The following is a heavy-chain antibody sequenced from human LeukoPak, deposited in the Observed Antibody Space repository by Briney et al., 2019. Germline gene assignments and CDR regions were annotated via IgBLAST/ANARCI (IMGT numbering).Heavy chain of an antibody. Sequence: PSETLSLTCAVSGGSISSSNWWSWVRQPPGKGLEWIGYIYYSGSTYYNPSLKSRVTISVDTSKNQFSLKLSSVTAADTAVYYCASGNWGIKYYFDYWGQGTLVTVSS. V-gene: IGHV4-4*02. D-gene: IGHD7-27*01. CDR1: GGSISSSNW. CDR3: ASGNWGIKYYFDY. J-gene: IGHJ4*02. CDR2: IYYSGST.